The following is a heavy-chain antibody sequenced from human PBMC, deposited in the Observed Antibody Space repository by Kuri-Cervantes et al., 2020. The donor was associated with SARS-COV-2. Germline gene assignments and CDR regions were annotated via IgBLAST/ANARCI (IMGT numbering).Heavy chain of an antibody. J-gene: IGHJ6*03. Sequence: ASVKVSCKASGYTFTGYYMHWVRQAPGQGLEWMGWINPNSGGTNYAQKFQGRVTMTRDTSISTAYMELSRLRSDDTAVYYCAISGYELAYYYYYMDVWGKGTTVTVSS. V-gene: IGHV1-2*02. CDR2: INPNSGGT. D-gene: IGHD5-12*01. CDR1: GYTFTGYY. CDR3: AISGYELAYYYYYMDV.